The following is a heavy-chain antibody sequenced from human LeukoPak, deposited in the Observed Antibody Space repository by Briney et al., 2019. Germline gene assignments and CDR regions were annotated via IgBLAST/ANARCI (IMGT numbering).Heavy chain of an antibody. CDR3: ASGEAVAGMYYYMDV. CDR1: GYTLTELS. V-gene: IGHV1-69*13. J-gene: IGHJ6*03. Sequence: SVKVSCKVSGYTLTELSMHWVRQAPGKGLEWMGGIIPIFGTANNAQKFQGRVTITADESTSTAYMELSSLRSEDTAVYYCASGEAVAGMYYYMDVWGKGTTVTISS. CDR2: IIPIFGTA. D-gene: IGHD6-13*01.